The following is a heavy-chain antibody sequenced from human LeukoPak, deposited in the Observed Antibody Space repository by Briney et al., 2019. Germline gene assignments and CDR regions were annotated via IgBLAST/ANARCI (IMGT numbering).Heavy chain of an antibody. CDR3: AKGSSSSRPYYFDY. CDR2: ISSSSGSTI. CDR1: GFTFSTYS. V-gene: IGHV3-48*01. D-gene: IGHD6-6*01. Sequence: PGGSLRLSCAASGFTFSTYSMNWVRQAPGKGLEWVSYISSSSGSTIYYADSVKGRFTISRDNSKNTLYLQMNSLRVEDTALYYCAKGSSSSRPYYFDYWGQGTLVTVAS. J-gene: IGHJ4*02.